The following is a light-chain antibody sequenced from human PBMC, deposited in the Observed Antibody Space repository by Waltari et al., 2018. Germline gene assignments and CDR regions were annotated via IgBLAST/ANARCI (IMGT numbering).Light chain of an antibody. J-gene: IGKJ4*01. V-gene: IGKV1-39*01. CDR2: GAS. CDR1: QSISFS. Sequence: DIQMTQSPSFLAASVGDRITISCRASQSISFSLSWYQQKLGQATSLLIYGASSLQFGVPSKFSGSGSGTDFTLTISGLQPDDIATYYCQQSYTTPLTFGGGTKVEIK. CDR3: QQSYTTPLT.